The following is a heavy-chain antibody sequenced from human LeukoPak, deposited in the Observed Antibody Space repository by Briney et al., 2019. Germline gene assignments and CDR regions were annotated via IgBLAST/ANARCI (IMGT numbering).Heavy chain of an antibody. J-gene: IGHJ4*02. D-gene: IGHD3-10*01. CDR3: ARGSTRGGKGESD. Sequence: PGGSLRLSCAASGLTVSNNYMSWVRQAPGRGLEWVSIIYSGGGTFYADSVKGRFTISRDNSKNTLYLQMNSLRVEDTAVYYCARGSTRGGKGESDWGQGTLVTVSS. CDR1: GLTVSNNY. CDR2: IYSGGGT. V-gene: IGHV3-66*02.